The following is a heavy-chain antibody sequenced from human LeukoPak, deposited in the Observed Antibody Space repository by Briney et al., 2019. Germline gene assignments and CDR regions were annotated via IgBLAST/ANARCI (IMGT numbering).Heavy chain of an antibody. V-gene: IGHV3-30*18. D-gene: IGHD5-24*01. J-gene: IGHJ3*02. Sequence: GGSLRLSCAASGFTFSSYGMHWVRQAPGKGLEWVAVISYDGSNKYYADSVKGRFTISRDNSKNTLYLQMNSLRAEDTAVYYCAKERDGYTPGGAFDIWGQGTMVTVSS. CDR1: GFTFSSYG. CDR2: ISYDGSNK. CDR3: AKERDGYTPGGAFDI.